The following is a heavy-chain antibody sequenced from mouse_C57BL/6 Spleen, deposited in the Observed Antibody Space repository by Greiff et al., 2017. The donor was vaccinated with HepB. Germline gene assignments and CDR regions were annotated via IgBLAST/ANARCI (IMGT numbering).Heavy chain of an antibody. CDR2: IYPGDGDT. CDR3: ARDYGSSLWYFDV. V-gene: IGHV1-80*01. Sequence: VQLQQSGAELVKPGASVKISCKASGYAFSSYWMNWVKQRPGKGLEWIGQIYPGDGDTNYNGKFKGKATLTPDKSSSTAYMQLSSLTSEDSAVYFCARDYGSSLWYFDVWGTGTTVTVSS. J-gene: IGHJ1*03. CDR1: GYAFSSYW. D-gene: IGHD1-1*01.